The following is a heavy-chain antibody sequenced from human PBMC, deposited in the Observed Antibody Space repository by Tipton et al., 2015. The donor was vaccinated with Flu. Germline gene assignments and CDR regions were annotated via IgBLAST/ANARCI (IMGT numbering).Heavy chain of an antibody. Sequence: QVQLVQSGAAVQKPGASVQVSCKTSGYSFTDYYLHWIRQAPGQGLEWMGWINPNTGITTYAQRFQGRLTLTRDTSVTSVHMELTSLTSDDMALYFCARLSGERFFDHWGQGTLVTVTP. J-gene: IGHJ4*02. V-gene: IGHV1-2*02. CDR1: GYSFTDYY. CDR2: INPNTGIT. CDR3: ARLSGERFFDH. D-gene: IGHD2-15*01.